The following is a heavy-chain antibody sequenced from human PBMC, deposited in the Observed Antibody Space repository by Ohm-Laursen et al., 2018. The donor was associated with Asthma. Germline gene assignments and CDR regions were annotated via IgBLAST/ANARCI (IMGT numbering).Heavy chain of an antibody. Sequence: SLRLSCSASGFTFSSYWMHWVRQAPGKGLVWVSRINSDGSSTSYADSVKGRFTISRDNAKNTLYLQMNSLRAEDTAVYYCARDGAIFGVVITNYYYGMDVWGQGTTVTVSS. V-gene: IGHV3-74*01. J-gene: IGHJ6*02. CDR2: INSDGSST. D-gene: IGHD3-3*01. CDR3: ARDGAIFGVVITNYYYGMDV. CDR1: GFTFSSYW.